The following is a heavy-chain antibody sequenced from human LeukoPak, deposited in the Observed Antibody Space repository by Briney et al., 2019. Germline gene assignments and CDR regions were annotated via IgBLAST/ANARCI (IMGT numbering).Heavy chain of an antibody. Sequence: ASVKVSCKASGYTFTGYYMHWVRQAPGQGLEWMGWINPNSGGTNYAQKFQGRVTMTRDTSISTAYMELSRLRSEDTAVYYCARHGSGSWSYMDVWGKGTTVTISS. CDR3: ARHGSGSWSYMDV. J-gene: IGHJ6*03. V-gene: IGHV1-2*02. D-gene: IGHD3-10*01. CDR1: GYTFTGYY. CDR2: INPNSGGT.